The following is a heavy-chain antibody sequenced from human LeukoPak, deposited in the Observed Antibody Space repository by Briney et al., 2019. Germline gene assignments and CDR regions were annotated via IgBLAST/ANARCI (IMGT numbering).Heavy chain of an antibody. CDR2: FDPEDGET. J-gene: IGHJ5*02. D-gene: IGHD3-3*01. Sequence: ASVKVSCKVSGYTLTELSMHWVRQAPGKGLEWMGVFDPEDGETIYAQKFQGRVTMTEDTSTDTAYMELSSLRSEDTAVYYCATDYYDFWSGYLPPFDPWGQGSLVTVSS. V-gene: IGHV1-24*01. CDR1: GYTLTELS. CDR3: ATDYYDFWSGYLPPFDP.